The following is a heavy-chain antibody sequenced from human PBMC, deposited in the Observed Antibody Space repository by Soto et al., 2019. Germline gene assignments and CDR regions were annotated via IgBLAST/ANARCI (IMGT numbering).Heavy chain of an antibody. CDR1: GFTFTTSA. V-gene: IGHV1-58*01. J-gene: IGHJ6*02. D-gene: IGHD2-15*01. CDR2: LVVGSDST. CDR3: AAGYCSGGSCYDYYYNGMDV. Sequence: QMQLVQSGPEVKKPGTSVKVSCPASGFTFTTSAVQWVRQARGQPLEWIGWLVVGSDSTNYAQRFQDRVTITSDLSTSTAYMELSSLTSEDTAVYSCAAGYCSGGSCYDYYYNGMDVWGQGTTVTVSS.